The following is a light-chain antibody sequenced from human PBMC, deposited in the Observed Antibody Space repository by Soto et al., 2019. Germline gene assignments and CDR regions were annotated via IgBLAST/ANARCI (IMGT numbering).Light chain of an antibody. CDR2: WAS. V-gene: IGKV4-1*01. J-gene: IGKJ2*01. Sequence: DIVMTQSPDSLAVSLGERATINCKSSQSVLYSSNNKNYLAWYQQRPGQPPKLLIYWASTRESGVPDRFSGSGSGTDVTLTITSLQAEDVALYYCQQYESNPPTFGQGTKLEIK. CDR3: QQYESNPPT. CDR1: QSVLYSSNNKNY.